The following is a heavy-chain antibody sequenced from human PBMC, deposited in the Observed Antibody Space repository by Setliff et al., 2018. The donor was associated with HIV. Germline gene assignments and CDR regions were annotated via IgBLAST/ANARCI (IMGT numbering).Heavy chain of an antibody. J-gene: IGHJ6*03. D-gene: IGHD3-16*01. CDR2: ISSSGRYI. Sequence: GGSLRLSCAASGFTFSNAWMSWVRQAPGKGLEWVASISSSGRYIYSADSLMGRFIISRDNGENSLFLQMNSLRVEDTAVYYCTRSPGGGELGLQSSFMDVWGKGTTVTVSS. V-gene: IGHV3-21*06. CDR1: GFTFSNAW. CDR3: TRSPGGGELGLQSSFMDV.